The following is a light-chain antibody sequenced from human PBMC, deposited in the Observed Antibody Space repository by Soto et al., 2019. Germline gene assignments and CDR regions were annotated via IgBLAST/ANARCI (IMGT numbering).Light chain of an antibody. V-gene: IGLV2-14*01. CDR3: SSYTSSSTYV. CDR2: DVS. CDR1: SSDVGGYNY. J-gene: IGLJ1*01. Sequence: QSVLTQPASVSGSPGQSITISCTGTSSDVGGYNYVSWYQQHPGKAPKLMIYDVSNRPSGVSNRFSGSKSGNTASLTISGLQAGDEADYYCSSYTSSSTYVFGTGTKVTVL.